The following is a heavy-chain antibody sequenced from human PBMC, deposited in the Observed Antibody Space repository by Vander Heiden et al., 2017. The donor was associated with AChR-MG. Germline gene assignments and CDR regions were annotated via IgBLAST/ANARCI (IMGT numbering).Heavy chain of an antibody. CDR3: ARDGGFYGWQWHDPGY. V-gene: IGHV1-2*02. CDR2: INPNSGGT. Sequence: QVQLVQSGAEMKKPGASVKVSCKASGYTFTGYYMHWVRQAPGQGLEWMGWINPNSGGTNYAQKFQGRVTMTRDTSISTAYMELSRLRSDDTAVYYCARDGGFYGWQWHDPGYWGQGTLVTVSS. J-gene: IGHJ4*02. D-gene: IGHD6-19*01. CDR1: GYTFTGYY.